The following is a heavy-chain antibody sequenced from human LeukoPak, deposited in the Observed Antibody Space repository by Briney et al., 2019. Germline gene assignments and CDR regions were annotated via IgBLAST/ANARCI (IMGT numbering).Heavy chain of an antibody. Sequence: PPESLSLTRIVSLDSPSSNFASWVRHPPRKGLEWIGEIHRRGKTNYNPPIQSRVTISIDRTKNQIALELSSVTAADTGVYYCAREIVRGFSPGAYWGQGTLVTVSS. CDR2: IHRRGKT. CDR3: AREIVRGFSPGAY. J-gene: IGHJ4*02. CDR1: LDSPSSNF. V-gene: IGHV4/OR15-8*02. D-gene: IGHD6-6*01.